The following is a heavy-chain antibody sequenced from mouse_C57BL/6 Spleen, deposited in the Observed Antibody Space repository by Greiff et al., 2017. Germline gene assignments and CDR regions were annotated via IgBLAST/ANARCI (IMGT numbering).Heavy chain of an antibody. V-gene: IGHV2-2*01. CDR2: IWSGGST. D-gene: IGHD2-4*01. CDR3: ARSTPPIYYDYAWFAY. Sequence: QVQLKESGPGLVQPSQSLSITCTVSGFSLTSYGVHWVRQSPGKGLAWLGVIWSGGSTDYNAAFISRLSISKDNSKSQVFFKMNSLQADDTAIYXCARSTPPIYYDYAWFAYWGQGTLVTVSA. J-gene: IGHJ3*01. CDR1: GFSLTSYG.